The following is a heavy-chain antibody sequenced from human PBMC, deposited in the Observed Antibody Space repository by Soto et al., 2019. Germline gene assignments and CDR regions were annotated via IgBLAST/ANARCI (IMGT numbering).Heavy chain of an antibody. CDR2: IWYDGSNK. D-gene: IGHD1-26*01. J-gene: IGHJ2*01. Sequence: GGSLSLSCAASGFSFNSYAMHWVRQAPGKGLEWVAGIWYDGSNKYYGDSVKGRFTISRDKSKITLYLQMNSLRAADTAVYYCARGSGTSVRYFDLWGRGTLVTVSS. CDR3: ARGSGTSVRYFDL. CDR1: GFSFNSYA. V-gene: IGHV3-33*01.